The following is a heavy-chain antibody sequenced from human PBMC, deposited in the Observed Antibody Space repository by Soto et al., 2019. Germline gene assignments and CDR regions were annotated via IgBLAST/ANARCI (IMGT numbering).Heavy chain of an antibody. Sequence: QVQLVESGGGEVQPGRSLTISCAASVFTFSTYGMHWVRQTPGKGLEWVAVISYDGTNKFYSDSVKGRFTISRDNFKNPLTLQMNSLRADDTAVYSCAKDLQSYGDYDYYCYGMDVWGLGTRVTVSS. CDR1: VFTFSTYG. V-gene: IGHV3-30*18. CDR3: AKDLQSYGDYDYYCYGMDV. CDR2: ISYDGTNK. J-gene: IGHJ6*02. D-gene: IGHD4-17*01.